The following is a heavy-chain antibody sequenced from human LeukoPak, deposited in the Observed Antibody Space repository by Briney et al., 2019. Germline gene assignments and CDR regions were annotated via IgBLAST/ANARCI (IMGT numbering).Heavy chain of an antibody. CDR2: INPDSGDT. CDR1: GYTFIGYY. V-gene: IGHV1-2*02. Sequence: ASMKVSCKASGYTFIGYYMHWVRQAPGQGLEHMGWINPDSGDTNYAQKFQGRVTMTRDTSISTAYMELSRLTSDDTAVYYCAKVIEGAVAFHYWGQGTLVTVSS. CDR3: AKVIEGAVAFHY. J-gene: IGHJ4*02. D-gene: IGHD6-19*01.